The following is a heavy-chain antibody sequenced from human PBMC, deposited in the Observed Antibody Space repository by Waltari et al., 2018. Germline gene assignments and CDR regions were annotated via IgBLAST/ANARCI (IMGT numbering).Heavy chain of an antibody. J-gene: IGHJ4*02. CDR1: GFTFSSYW. V-gene: IGHV3-7*01. Sequence: EVQLVESGGGLVQPGGSLRLSCAASGFTFSSYWMSWVRQAPGKGLEWVANIKQDGSEKYYVDSVKGRFTISRDNAKNSLYLQMNSLRAEDTAVYYCAREGGDFGVVHLNDWGQGTLVTVSS. D-gene: IGHD3-3*01. CDR3: AREGGDFGVVHLND. CDR2: IKQDGSEK.